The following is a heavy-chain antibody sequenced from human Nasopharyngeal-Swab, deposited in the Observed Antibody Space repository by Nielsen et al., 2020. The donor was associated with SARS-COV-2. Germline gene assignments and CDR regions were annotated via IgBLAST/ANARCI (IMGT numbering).Heavy chain of an antibody. CDR1: GFTFDDYA. CDR2: ISWNSGST. D-gene: IGHD7-27*01. CDR3: AKDGGGLTGDLYYFDY. J-gene: IGHJ4*02. Sequence: SLKISCAASGFTFDDYAMHWVRQAPGKGLEWVSGISWNSGSTGYADSVKGRSTISRDNAKNSLYLQMNSLRAEDTALYYCAKDGGGLTGDLYYFDYWGQGTLVTVSS. V-gene: IGHV3-9*01.